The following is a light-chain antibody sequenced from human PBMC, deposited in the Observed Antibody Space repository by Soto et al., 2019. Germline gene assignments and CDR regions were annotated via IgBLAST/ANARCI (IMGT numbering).Light chain of an antibody. Sequence: VSHSPSFXSERGKDRVPNRCRMSKGIISYLEWYKKTKGKAXEXXXYAASNSKSGAHSRLRGSGSGKDFNINICGMPSEDSVTYYCQQYYSSRRTFGQGTKVDI. J-gene: IGKJ1*01. V-gene: IGKV1D-8*02. CDR1: KGIISY. CDR3: QQYYSSRRT. CDR2: AAS.